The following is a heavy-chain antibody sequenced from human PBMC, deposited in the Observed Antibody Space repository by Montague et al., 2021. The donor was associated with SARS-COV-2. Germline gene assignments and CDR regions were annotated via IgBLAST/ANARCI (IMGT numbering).Heavy chain of an antibody. J-gene: IGHJ4*02. D-gene: IGHD3-22*01. CDR2: VCYSGGS. CDR3: ARGRDGYYHRSALFDY. CDR1: GGTISRSY. V-gene: IGHV4-59*01. Sequence: SETLSLTCTVYGGTISRSYWRWIRPPTRTGLESIGFVCYSGGSNYNPSLKTRDTISVDTSKNQFSRKLTSVTAADTAVYYCARGRDGYYHRSALFDYWGQGSL.